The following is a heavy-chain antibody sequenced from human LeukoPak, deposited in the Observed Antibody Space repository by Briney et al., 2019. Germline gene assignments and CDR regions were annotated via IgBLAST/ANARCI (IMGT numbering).Heavy chain of an antibody. J-gene: IGHJ4*02. CDR3: ARLLGPYCSSTSCYEYFDY. V-gene: IGHV5-51*01. D-gene: IGHD2-2*01. CDR1: GYSFTSYW. CDR2: IYPGDSDT. Sequence: GESLKISCKGSGYSFTSYWIGWVRQMPGKGLEWMGIIYPGDSDTGYSPSFQGQVTISADKSISTAYLQWSSLKASDTAMYYCARLLGPYCSSTSCYEYFDYWGQGTLVIVSS.